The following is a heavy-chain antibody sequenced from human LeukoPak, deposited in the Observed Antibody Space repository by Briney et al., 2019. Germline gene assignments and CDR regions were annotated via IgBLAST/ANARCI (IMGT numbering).Heavy chain of an antibody. CDR3: ARIAAAAVDY. CDR2: IYTSGST. Sequence: SQTLSLTCTVSGGSISSGGYYWSWIRQPAGKGLEWIGRIYTSGSTNYNPSLKSRVTMSVDTSKNQFSLKLSSVTAADTAVYYCARIAAAAVDYWGQGTLVTVSS. V-gene: IGHV4-61*02. CDR1: GGSISSGGYY. D-gene: IGHD6-13*01. J-gene: IGHJ4*02.